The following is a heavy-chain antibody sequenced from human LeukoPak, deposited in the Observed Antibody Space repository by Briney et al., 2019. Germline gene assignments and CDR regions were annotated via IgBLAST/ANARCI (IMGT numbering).Heavy chain of an antibody. J-gene: IGHJ6*02. D-gene: IGHD3-10*01. CDR2: IIPILGIA. CDR3: ARVAPSIYYGSAYYYGMDV. V-gene: IGHV1-69*04. CDR1: GGTFSSYA. Sequence: ASVKVSCKASGGTFSSYAISWVRQAPGQGLEWMGRIIPILGIANYAQKFQGRVTITADKSTSTAYMELSSLRSEDTAVHYCARVAPSIYYGSAYYYGMDVWGQGTTVTVSS.